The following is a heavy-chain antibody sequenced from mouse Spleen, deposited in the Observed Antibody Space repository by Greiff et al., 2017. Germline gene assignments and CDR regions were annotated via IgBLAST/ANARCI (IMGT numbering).Heavy chain of an antibody. Sequence: EVQLQESGPELVKPGASVKMSCKASGYTFTSYVMHWVKQKPGQGLEWIGYINPYNDGTKYNEKFKGKATLTSDKSSSTAYMELSSLTSEDSAVYYCARCPDGYQAWFAYWGQGTLVTVSA. CDR2: INPYNDGT. D-gene: IGHD2-3*01. CDR3: ARCPDGYQAWFAY. CDR1: GYTFTSYV. J-gene: IGHJ3*01. V-gene: IGHV1-14*01.